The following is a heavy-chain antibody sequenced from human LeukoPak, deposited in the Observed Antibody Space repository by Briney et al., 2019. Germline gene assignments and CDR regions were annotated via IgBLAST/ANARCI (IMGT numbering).Heavy chain of an antibody. D-gene: IGHD1/OR15-1a*01. CDR1: GFTYSNYW. CDR3: AKDLSWNTADR. Sequence: GGSLILSCVVSGFTYSNYWMHWVRQVPGKGPVWVSRINPDGTIIDYADFVRGRFTISRDNAKNLLYLQMNGLRDDDTALYYCAKDLSWNTADRWGQGTLVTVSS. V-gene: IGHV3-74*01. J-gene: IGHJ5*02. CDR2: INPDGTII.